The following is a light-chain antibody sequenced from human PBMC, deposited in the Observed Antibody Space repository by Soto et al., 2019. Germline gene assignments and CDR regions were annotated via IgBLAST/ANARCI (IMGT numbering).Light chain of an antibody. CDR3: QQRQYWPTIT. CDR2: DAS. Sequence: GWTQAPGTLSLSPGERATLSCTASQSISGRYLAWYQQKPGQAPRLLIYDASNRAAGIPARFSGSGSGTDFTLTISSLEPEDFAIYYCQQRQYWPTITFGQGTRLEIK. V-gene: IGKV3-11*01. J-gene: IGKJ5*01. CDR1: QSISGRY.